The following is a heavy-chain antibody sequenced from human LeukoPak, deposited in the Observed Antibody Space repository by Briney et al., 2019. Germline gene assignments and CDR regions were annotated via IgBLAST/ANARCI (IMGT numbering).Heavy chain of an antibody. Sequence: GGSLRLSCAASGFTFSSYGMNWVRQAPGKGLEWVGYIRSSGRPIYYADTVKGRFTISRDNAKSTPYLHMNSLRAEDAAVYYCARTPYYYAMDVWGQGTTVTVSS. V-gene: IGHV3-48*01. CDR3: ARTPYYYAMDV. J-gene: IGHJ6*02. CDR2: IRSSGRPI. D-gene: IGHD2-15*01. CDR1: GFTFSSYG.